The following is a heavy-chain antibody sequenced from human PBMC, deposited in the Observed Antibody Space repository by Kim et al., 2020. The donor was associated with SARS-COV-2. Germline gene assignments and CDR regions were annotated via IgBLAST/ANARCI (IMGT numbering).Heavy chain of an antibody. CDR2: ISGSGGST. Sequence: GGSLRLSCAASGFTFSSYAMSWVRQAPGKGLEWVSAISGSGGSTYYADSVKGRFTISRDNSKYTLYLQMKSLRAQDTAVYYCAKHLNVLRFLEWLPRGMDVLGQGTTITVS. J-gene: IGHJ6*02. CDR3: AKHLNVLRFLEWLPRGMDV. CDR1: GFTFSSYA. V-gene: IGHV3-23*01. D-gene: IGHD3-3*01.